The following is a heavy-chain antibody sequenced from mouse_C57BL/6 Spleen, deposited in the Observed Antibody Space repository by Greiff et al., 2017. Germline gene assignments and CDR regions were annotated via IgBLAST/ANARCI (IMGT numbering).Heavy chain of an antibody. CDR1: GFTFSSYA. Sequence: EVKVEESGGGLVKPGGSLKLSCAASGFTFSSYAMSWVRQTPEKRLEWVATISDGGSYTYYPDNVKGRFTISRDNAKNNLYLQMSHLKSEDTAMYYCARDRDSPDGYYWYFDVWGTGTTVTVSS. CDR3: ARDRDSPDGYYWYFDV. CDR2: ISDGGSYT. D-gene: IGHD2-3*01. J-gene: IGHJ1*03. V-gene: IGHV5-4*01.